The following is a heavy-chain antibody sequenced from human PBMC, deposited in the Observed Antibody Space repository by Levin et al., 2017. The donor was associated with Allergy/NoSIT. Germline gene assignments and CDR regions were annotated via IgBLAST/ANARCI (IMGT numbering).Heavy chain of an antibody. CDR1: GFTFSDYY. Sequence: SGGSLRLSCAASGFTFSDYYMSWIRQAPGKGLEWVSYIRSSGSTIYYADSVKGRFTISRDNAKKSLYLEMNSLRAEDTAVYYCARGAGYSYGYYGMDVWGQGTTVTVSS. J-gene: IGHJ6*02. V-gene: IGHV3-11*01. D-gene: IGHD5-18*01. CDR3: ARGAGYSYGYYGMDV. CDR2: IRSSGSTI.